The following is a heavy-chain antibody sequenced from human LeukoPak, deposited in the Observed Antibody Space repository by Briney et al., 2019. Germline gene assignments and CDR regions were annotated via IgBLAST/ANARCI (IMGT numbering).Heavy chain of an antibody. CDR1: GGSFSGYY. J-gene: IGHJ4*02. V-gene: IGHV4-34*01. CDR2: INHSGST. Sequence: TETLSLTCAVYGGSFSGYYWSWIRQPPGKGLEWIGEINHSGSTNYNPSLKSRVTISVDTSKNQFSLKLSSVTAADTAVYYCARGPWKRGGSCYSYWGQGTLLTVSS. CDR3: ARGPWKRGGSCYSY. D-gene: IGHD2-15*01.